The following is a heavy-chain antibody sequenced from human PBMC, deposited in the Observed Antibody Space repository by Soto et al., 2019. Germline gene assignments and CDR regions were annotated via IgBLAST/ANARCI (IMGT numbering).Heavy chain of an antibody. V-gene: IGHV4-31*03. J-gene: IGHJ5*02. CDR2: VYYSGST. CDR3: ARDVDGSRTGCYEAGRFDP. D-gene: IGHD2-2*01. Sequence: QVQLQESGPGLVKPSQTLSLTCTVYGGSISSSGYFWSWIRQHPGKGLEWIGYVYYSGSTYYNPSLRSRLYISVDTSKNQFSLKLSSVTAADRAVYYCARDVDGSRTGCYEAGRFDPWGQGTLVTVSS. CDR1: GGSISSSGYF.